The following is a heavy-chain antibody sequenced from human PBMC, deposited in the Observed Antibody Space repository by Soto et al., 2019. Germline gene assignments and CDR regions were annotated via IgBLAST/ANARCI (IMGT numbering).Heavy chain of an antibody. J-gene: IGHJ4*02. CDR1: GASISGGGRY. CDR3: ARDRGGVATLDY. D-gene: IGHD5-12*01. CDR2: IYGSANT. V-gene: IGHV4-30-4*01. Sequence: QVQLQESGPGLVKPSQTLSLTCTVSGASISGGGRYWTWLRPPPGEGLEWVGYIYGSANTYYRPYFKSPVTIPVDTSKNQFSLKLSSMTAADTAVYYCARDRGGVATLDYWGQGNLGTVSS.